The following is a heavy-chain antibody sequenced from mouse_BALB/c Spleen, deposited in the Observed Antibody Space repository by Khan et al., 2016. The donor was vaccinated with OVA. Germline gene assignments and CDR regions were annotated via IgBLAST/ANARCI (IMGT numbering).Heavy chain of an antibody. J-gene: IGHJ3*01. CDR2: ISSAGDYT. CDR1: GFTFSTYS. D-gene: IGHD4-1*01. Sequence: EVELVESGGDLVRPGGSLKLSCSASGFTFSTYSMSWVRQTPDKRLEWVATISSAGDYTFFPDSVKGRFTISRDNAWNTLYLQMSSLRSEDTSMYYYAIHVTGSCAYWGQGTLVTVSA. V-gene: IGHV5-6*01. CDR3: AIHVTGSCAY.